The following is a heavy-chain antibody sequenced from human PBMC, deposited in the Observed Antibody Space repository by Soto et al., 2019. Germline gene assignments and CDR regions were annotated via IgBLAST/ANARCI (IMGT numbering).Heavy chain of an antibody. Sequence: EAELVESGGGLVQPGGSLTLSCAAYGFIFSDYEVDWVRQAPGRGPEWISYISDGGTTIYYAASVKGRFTISRDDAKKSLYLHMNNLRVDDTAIYFCVKEYCTGGTCFDAFDLWGQGTVVTVSS. V-gene: IGHV3-48*03. J-gene: IGHJ3*01. CDR1: GFIFSDYE. D-gene: IGHD2-8*02. CDR3: VKEYCTGGTCFDAFDL. CDR2: ISDGGTTI.